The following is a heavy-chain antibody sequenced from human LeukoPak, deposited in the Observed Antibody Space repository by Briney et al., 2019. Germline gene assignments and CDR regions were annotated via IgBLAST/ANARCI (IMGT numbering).Heavy chain of an antibody. CDR3: AKGALTLPVDY. V-gene: IGHV3-23*01. J-gene: IGHJ4*02. CDR1: GFTFSSYA. CDR2: ISNNGVSK. Sequence: GGSLRLSCAASGFTFSSYAMSWVRQAPGKGLEWVSHISNNGVSKSYADSVKGRYTISRDNSKNTLYLQLNSLRAEDTAVYYCAKGALTLPVDYWGQGTLVTVSS. D-gene: IGHD1-26*01.